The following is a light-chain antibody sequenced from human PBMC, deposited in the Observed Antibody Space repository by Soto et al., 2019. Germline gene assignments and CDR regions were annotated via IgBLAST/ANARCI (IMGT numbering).Light chain of an antibody. J-gene: IGKJ2*01. V-gene: IGKV1-12*01. CDR2: VAS. CDR1: QDIGSW. Sequence: DIQMTQSPSSVSASVGDRVTITCRASQDIGSWLAWYQQKPGQAPKLLIYVASSLQSGVPSRFSGSGSGTDFILIISSLQPEDFATYYCHQANSFPYTFGQGTKLEIK. CDR3: HQANSFPYT.